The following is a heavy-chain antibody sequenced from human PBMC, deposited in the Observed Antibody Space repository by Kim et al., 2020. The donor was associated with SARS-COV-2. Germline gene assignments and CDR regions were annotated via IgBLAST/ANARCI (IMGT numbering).Heavy chain of an antibody. J-gene: IGHJ4*02. CDR3: ARGTYYYDSSGYYFSY. D-gene: IGHD3-22*01. CDR2: IIPIFGTA. V-gene: IGHV1-69*13. CDR1: GGTFSSYA. Sequence: SVKVSCKASGGTFSSYAISWVRQAPGQGLEWMGGIIPIFGTANYAQKFQGRVTITADESTSTAYMELSSLRSEDTAVYYCARGTYYYDSSGYYFSYWGQGTLVTVSS.